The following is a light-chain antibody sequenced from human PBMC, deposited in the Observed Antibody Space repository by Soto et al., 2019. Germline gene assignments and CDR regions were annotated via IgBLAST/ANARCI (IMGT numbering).Light chain of an antibody. CDR2: AAS. V-gene: IGKV3-15*01. CDR1: ENINGN. J-gene: IGKJ3*01. Sequence: EIVMTQSPATLSVSPGERVTLSCRASENINGNLAWYQQKPGQAPRLLIHAASIRATGVPARFSGRRSGTEFSLTISSLQSEDFATYYCQQSYSALFTFGPGTNVDI. CDR3: QQSYSALFT.